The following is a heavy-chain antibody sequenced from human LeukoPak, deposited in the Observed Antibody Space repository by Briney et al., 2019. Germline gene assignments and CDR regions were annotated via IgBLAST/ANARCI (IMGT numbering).Heavy chain of an antibody. V-gene: IGHV3-7*01. CDR1: GFTFSSYW. CDR3: ARVARRDLLWFGEFFDY. Sequence: QPGGSLRLSCAASGFTFSSYWMSWVRQAPGKGLEWVANIKQDGSEKYYVDSVKGRFTISRDNAKNSLYLQMNSLRAEDTAAYYCARVARRDLLWFGEFFDYWGQGTLVTVSS. CDR2: IKQDGSEK. J-gene: IGHJ4*02. D-gene: IGHD3-10*01.